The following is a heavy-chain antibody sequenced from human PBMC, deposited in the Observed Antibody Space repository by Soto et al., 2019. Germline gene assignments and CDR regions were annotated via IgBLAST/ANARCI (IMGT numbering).Heavy chain of an antibody. V-gene: IGHV1-18*01. D-gene: IGHD2-2*01. CDR1: GGTFSSYA. J-gene: IGHJ4*02. Sequence: ASVKVSCKASGGTFSSYAISWVRQAPGQGLEWMGWISAYNGNTNYAQKLQGRVTMTTDTSTSTAYMELRSLRSDDTAVYYCARDHLQLPDDYWGQGTLVTVSS. CDR2: ISAYNGNT. CDR3: ARDHLQLPDDY.